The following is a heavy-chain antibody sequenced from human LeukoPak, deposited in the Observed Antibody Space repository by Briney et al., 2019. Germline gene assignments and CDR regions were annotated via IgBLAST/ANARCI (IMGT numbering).Heavy chain of an antibody. D-gene: IGHD5-12*01. V-gene: IGHV4-59*01. CDR2: IYYSGST. Sequence: SETLSLTCTVSGGSISSYYWSWIRQPPGKGLEWIGYIYYSGSTNYNPSLKSRVTISVDTSKNQLSLKLSSVTAADTAVYYCARDRGGYDFLGYFDYWGQGTLVTVSS. CDR1: GGSISSYY. CDR3: ARDRGGYDFLGYFDY. J-gene: IGHJ4*02.